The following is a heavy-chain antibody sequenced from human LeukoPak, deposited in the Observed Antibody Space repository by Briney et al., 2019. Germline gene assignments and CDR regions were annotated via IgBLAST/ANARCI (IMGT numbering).Heavy chain of an antibody. Sequence: GGSLRLSCAASGFTFSSYEMNWVRQAPGKGLEWVSYISSSGSTIYYADSVKGRFTISRDNSKNTLYLQMNSLRAEDTAVYYCAKGGREGRFRGVFDWLPHRVGYFDYWGQGTLVTVSS. CDR3: AKGGREGRFRGVFDWLPHRVGYFDY. CDR2: ISSSGSTI. J-gene: IGHJ4*02. CDR1: GFTFSSYE. D-gene: IGHD3-9*01. V-gene: IGHV3-48*03.